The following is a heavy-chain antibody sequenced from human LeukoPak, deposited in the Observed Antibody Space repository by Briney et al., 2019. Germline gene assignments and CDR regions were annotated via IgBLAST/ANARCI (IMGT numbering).Heavy chain of an antibody. J-gene: IGHJ4*02. CDR3: ARDRSSVSSSAGYYFDF. CDR2: SSGSSKFI. V-gene: IGHV3-21*01. CDR1: GFTFSDYG. Sequence: GGSLRLSCAASGFTFSDYGMTWVRQAPGQGLEWVASSSGSSKFIYYEDSVKGRFTISRDYAKKSLFRQMNNLRDEDTAVYYCARDRSSVSSSAGYYFDFWGQGTLVTVSS. D-gene: IGHD1-26*01.